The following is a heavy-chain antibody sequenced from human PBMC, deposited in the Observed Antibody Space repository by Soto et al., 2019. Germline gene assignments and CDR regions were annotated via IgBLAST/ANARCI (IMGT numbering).Heavy chain of an antibody. V-gene: IGHV3-74*01. CDR3: TRSFPDGCSGGSCYQDY. CDR1: GFTFSSYW. Sequence: GGSLRLSCAASGFTFSSYWMHWVRQAPGKGLVWVSRINSDGSSTSYADSVKGRFTISRDNAKNTLYLQMNSLRAEDTAVYYCTRSFPDGCSGGSCYQDYWGQGTLVTVSS. CDR2: INSDGSST. D-gene: IGHD2-15*01. J-gene: IGHJ4*02.